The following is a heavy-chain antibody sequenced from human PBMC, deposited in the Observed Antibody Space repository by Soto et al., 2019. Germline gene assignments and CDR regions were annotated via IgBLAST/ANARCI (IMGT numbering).Heavy chain of an antibody. CDR3: ARGGWNYDCLDA. V-gene: IGHV3-48*02. CDR1: GFAFSCYS. Sequence: PGGSLRLSCEAYGFAFSCYSMNWVRQAPGKGLEWISCVTNSGGTTYYSDSVKGRFTISRDNAMNSLYLQMNNLRDEDTAVYYCARGGWNYDCLDAWGQGTTVTVSS. J-gene: IGHJ6*02. D-gene: IGHD3-3*01. CDR2: VTNSGGTT.